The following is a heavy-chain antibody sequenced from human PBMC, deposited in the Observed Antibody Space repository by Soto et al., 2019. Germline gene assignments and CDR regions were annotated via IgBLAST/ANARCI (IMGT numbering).Heavy chain of an antibody. D-gene: IGHD3-10*01. CDR2: ISYDGSNK. V-gene: IGHV3-30-3*01. CDR1: GFTFSSYA. Sequence: GWSLRLSCSASGFTFSSYAMHWVRQAPGKGLEWVAVISYDGSNKYYADSVKGRFTISRDNSKNTLYLQMNSLRAEDTAVYYCARGIWFGEPPIDYWGQGTLVTVSS. CDR3: ARGIWFGEPPIDY. J-gene: IGHJ4*02.